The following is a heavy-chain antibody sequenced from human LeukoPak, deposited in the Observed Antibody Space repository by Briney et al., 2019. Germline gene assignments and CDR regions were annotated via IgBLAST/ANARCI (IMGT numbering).Heavy chain of an antibody. V-gene: IGHV4-34*01. D-gene: IGHD2-15*01. CDR3: ATHFRSGDDY. Sequence: PSETLSLTCAVYGGSFSGYYWSWIRQPPGKGLEWIGEINHSGSTNYNPPLKSRVTISVDTSKNQFSLKLSSVTAADTAVYYCATHFRSGDDYWGQGTLVTVSS. CDR1: GGSFSGYY. CDR2: INHSGST. J-gene: IGHJ4*02.